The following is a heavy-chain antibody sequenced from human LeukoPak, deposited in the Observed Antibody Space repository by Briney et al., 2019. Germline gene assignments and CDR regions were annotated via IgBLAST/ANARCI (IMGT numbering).Heavy chain of an antibody. V-gene: IGHV1-69*13. Sequence: SVKVSCKASGGTFSSYAISWGRQAPGQGLGWMGGIIPIFGTANYAQKFQGRVTITADESTSTAYMELSSLRSEDTAVYYCARPSDIVVVPAAVDAFDIWGQGTMVTVSS. J-gene: IGHJ3*02. CDR1: GGTFSSYA. CDR3: ARPSDIVVVPAAVDAFDI. D-gene: IGHD2-2*01. CDR2: IIPIFGTA.